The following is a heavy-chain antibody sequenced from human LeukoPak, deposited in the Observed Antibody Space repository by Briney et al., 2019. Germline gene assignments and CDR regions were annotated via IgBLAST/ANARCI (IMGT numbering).Heavy chain of an antibody. CDR3: ARQWAAAGPDDY. CDR1: GGSISSSSYY. J-gene: IGHJ4*02. CDR2: IYYSGST. V-gene: IGHV4-39*01. Sequence: SETLSLTCTVSGGSISSSSYYWGWNRQPPGKGLEWIGSIYYSGSTYYNPSLKSRVTISVDTSKNQFSLKLSSVTAADTAVYYCARQWAAAGPDDYWGQGTLVTVSS. D-gene: IGHD6-13*01.